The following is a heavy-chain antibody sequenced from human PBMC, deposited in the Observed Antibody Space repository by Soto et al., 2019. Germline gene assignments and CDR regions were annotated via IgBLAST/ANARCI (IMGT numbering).Heavy chain of an antibody. CDR2: IHGDGDYS. J-gene: IGHJ2*01. CDR1: GFMFSCCA. CDR3: AKNRGAGDYTNWSFAV. Sequence: EVQLLDSGGGLVQPGGSLRLSCAASGFMFSCCAMSWVRQAPGKGLEWVSTIHGDGDYSHYTDSVEGRFTISRDNSRNTLYLQMDSLRADDPATYYCAKNRGAGDYTNWSFAVWGRGTLVAVSS. V-gene: IGHV3-23*01. D-gene: IGHD2-2*02.